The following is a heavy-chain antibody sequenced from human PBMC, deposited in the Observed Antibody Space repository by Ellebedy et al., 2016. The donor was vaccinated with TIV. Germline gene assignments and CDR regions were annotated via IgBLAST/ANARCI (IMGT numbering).Heavy chain of an antibody. Sequence: MPSETLSLTCTVSGGSISSYYWSWIRQPPGKGLEWIGYIYYSGSTNYNPSLKSRVTISVDTSKNQFSLKLSSVTAADTAVYYCARDYAGGSGSASPPYYYYGMDVWGQGTTVTVSS. CDR1: GGSISSYY. CDR3: ARDYAGGSGSASPPYYYYGMDV. V-gene: IGHV4-59*01. D-gene: IGHD3-10*01. CDR2: IYYSGST. J-gene: IGHJ6*02.